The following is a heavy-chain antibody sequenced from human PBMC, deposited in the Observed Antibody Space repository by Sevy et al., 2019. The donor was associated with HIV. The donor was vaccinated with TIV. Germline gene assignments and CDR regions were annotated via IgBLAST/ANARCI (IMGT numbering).Heavy chain of an antibody. V-gene: IGHV1-69*13. CDR3: AREYYDSSGSGYYYYGMDV. Sequence: ASVKVSCKASGGTFSSYAISWVRQAPGQGLEWMGGIIPIFGTANYAQKFQGRVTITADESTSTAYMELSSLRFEDTAVYYCAREYYDSSGSGYYYYGMDVWGQGTTVTVSS. J-gene: IGHJ6*02. CDR2: IIPIFGTA. D-gene: IGHD3-22*01. CDR1: GGTFSSYA.